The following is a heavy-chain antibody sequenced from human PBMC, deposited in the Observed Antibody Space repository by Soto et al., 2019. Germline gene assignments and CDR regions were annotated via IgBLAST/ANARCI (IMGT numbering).Heavy chain of an antibody. CDR3: VREGSEHSHNWFDP. CDR2: IHTSGTA. V-gene: IGHV4-4*07. J-gene: IGHJ5*02. Sequence: ETLSLTCAVSGASISANYWNWIRQPAGGGLEWIGRIHTSGTANYNPSLKSRVSMSVDTSTNQLSLRLTSVAAADTAVYYCVREGSEHSHNWFDPWGQGTPVTVSS. D-gene: IGHD1-26*01. CDR1: GASISANY.